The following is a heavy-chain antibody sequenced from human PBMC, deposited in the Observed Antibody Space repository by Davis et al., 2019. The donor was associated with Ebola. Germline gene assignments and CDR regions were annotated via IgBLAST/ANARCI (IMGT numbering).Heavy chain of an antibody. Sequence: ASVKVSCKASGYTFTSYAMHWVRQAPGQRLEWMGWINAGNGNTKYSQKFQGRVTITRDTSASTAYMELSSLRSEDTAVYYCASGIAVAGSRGDYYYYYGMDVWGQGTTVTVSS. V-gene: IGHV1-3*01. CDR2: INAGNGNT. CDR3: ASGIAVAGSRGDYYYYYGMDV. J-gene: IGHJ6*02. D-gene: IGHD6-19*01. CDR1: GYTFTSYA.